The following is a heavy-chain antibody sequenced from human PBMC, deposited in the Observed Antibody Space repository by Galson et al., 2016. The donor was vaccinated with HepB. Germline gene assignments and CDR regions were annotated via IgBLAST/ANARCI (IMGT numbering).Heavy chain of an antibody. CDR2: VNWNSATL. D-gene: IGHD7-27*01. J-gene: IGHJ4*02. CDR3: AKGQTNWATFDS. CDR1: GLSFSTYA. V-gene: IGHV3-9*01. Sequence: SLRLSCAASGLSFSTYAMNWVRQAPGKGLEWVSGVNWNSATLAYADSVRGRFTISRYNAENSLYLQMNSLRAEDTALYYCAKGQTNWATFDSWGQGTLVTVSS.